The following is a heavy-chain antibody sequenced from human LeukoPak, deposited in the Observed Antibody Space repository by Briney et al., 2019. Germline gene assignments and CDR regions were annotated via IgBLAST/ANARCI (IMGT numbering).Heavy chain of an antibody. V-gene: IGHV1-69*13. D-gene: IGHD5-18*01. Sequence: GASVKVSCKASGYTFTSYAMNWVRQAPGQGLEWMGGIIPIFGTANYAQKFQGRVTITADESTSTAYMELSSLRSEDTAVYYCARDRDSYGLIDYWGQGTLVTVSS. J-gene: IGHJ4*02. CDR1: GYTFTSYA. CDR3: ARDRDSYGLIDY. CDR2: IIPIFGTA.